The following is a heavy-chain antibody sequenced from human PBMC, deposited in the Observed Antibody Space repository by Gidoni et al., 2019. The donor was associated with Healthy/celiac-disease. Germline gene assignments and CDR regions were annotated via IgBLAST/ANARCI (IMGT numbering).Heavy chain of an antibody. CDR3: ARAFEPSHYYDSSGYIDY. CDR2: IYYSGST. CDR1: GVSISSGGYY. V-gene: IGHV4-31*03. J-gene: IGHJ4*02. Sequence: QVHLQESGPGLVKSSQTLSLICTVSGVSISSGGYYWSWIRQHPGKGLEWIGYIYYSGSTSYNPSLKTRITISLDTSKNQFSLKLSSVTAADTAVYYCARAFEPSHYYDSSGYIDYWGQGTQVTVSS. D-gene: IGHD3-22*01.